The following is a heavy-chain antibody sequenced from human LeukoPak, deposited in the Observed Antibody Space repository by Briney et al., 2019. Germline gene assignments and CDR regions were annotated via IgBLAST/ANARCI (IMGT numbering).Heavy chain of an antibody. CDR2: ISSDSSYI. J-gene: IGHJ4*02. CDR1: GFTFSDYT. Sequence: GGSLRLSCAASGFTFSDYTMTWVRQAPGKGLEWVASISSDSSYIDYADSVRGRFTISRDNAKNSLFLKTDTLRGDDTGIYYCARDPNVLGITPYYFDFWGQGTLVTVSS. V-gene: IGHV3-21*01. D-gene: IGHD3-10*02. CDR3: ARDPNVLGITPYYFDF.